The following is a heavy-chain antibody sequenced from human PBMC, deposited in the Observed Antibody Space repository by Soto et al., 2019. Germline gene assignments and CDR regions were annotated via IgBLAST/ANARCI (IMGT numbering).Heavy chain of an antibody. CDR1: GFTFSTHA. J-gene: IGHJ6*02. Sequence: EVQLLESGGGLVQPGGSLRLSCVASGFTFSTHAMSWVRQAPGKGLERVSTFSGSGGNIYYAESVKGRLTISRDDSKNTLYLQMNSLRVEDTAVYYCAKDPPWTVGPLAMDVWGQGTTVTVSS. V-gene: IGHV3-23*01. D-gene: IGHD2-2*01. CDR2: FSGSGGNI. CDR3: AKDPPWTVGPLAMDV.